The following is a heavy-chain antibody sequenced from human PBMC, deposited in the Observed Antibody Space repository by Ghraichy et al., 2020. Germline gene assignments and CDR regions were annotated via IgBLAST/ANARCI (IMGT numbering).Heavy chain of an antibody. D-gene: IGHD5-24*01. CDR1: GGSVSNSNYY. V-gene: IGHV4-39*01. CDR3: ASTNSALSYYGLDV. Sequence: SQTLSHTCTVSGGSVSNSNYYWSWIRQPPGKGLEWIGSIYYSGIAYYNPSLRSRVSKSLDTSKNQFSLRLTSVTAADTAIYFCASTNSALSYYGLDVWGQGTPVTVSS. CDR2: IYYSGIA. J-gene: IGHJ6*02.